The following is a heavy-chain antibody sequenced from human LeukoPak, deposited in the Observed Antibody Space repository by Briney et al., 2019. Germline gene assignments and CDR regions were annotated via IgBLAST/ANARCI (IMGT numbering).Heavy chain of an antibody. CDR1: GGSISSYY. CDR3: ARDRFSKPYYYYYMDV. D-gene: IGHD1-14*01. Sequence: PSETLSLTCTVSGGSISSYYWSWIRQPPGKGLEWIGYIYYSGSTNYNPSLKSRVTISEDTSKNQFSLKLSSVTAADTAVYYCARDRFSKPYYYYYMDVWGKGTTVTVSS. CDR2: IYYSGST. V-gene: IGHV4-59*01. J-gene: IGHJ6*03.